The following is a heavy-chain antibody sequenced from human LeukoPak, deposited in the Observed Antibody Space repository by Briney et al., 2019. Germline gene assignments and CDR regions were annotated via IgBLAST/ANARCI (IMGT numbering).Heavy chain of an antibody. Sequence: GGSLRLSCAASGFTFSSYWMSWVRQAPGKGLEWVANIKQDGSEKYYVDSVKGRFTISRDNSKNTLYLQMNSLRAEDTAVYYCAKDPVYYYDSSGYYRSPPPYFDYWGQGTLVTVSS. J-gene: IGHJ4*02. CDR1: GFTFSSYW. D-gene: IGHD3-22*01. V-gene: IGHV3-7*01. CDR2: IKQDGSEK. CDR3: AKDPVYYYDSSGYYRSPPPYFDY.